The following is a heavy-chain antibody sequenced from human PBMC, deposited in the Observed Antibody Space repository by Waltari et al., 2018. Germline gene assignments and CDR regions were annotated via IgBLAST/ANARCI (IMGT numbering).Heavy chain of an antibody. CDR2: ISSDARDT. V-gene: IGHV3-74*03. CDR1: GFTFSTSW. CDR3: ARVARRTYRSPVPGRHYYYGMDV. D-gene: IGHD1-1*01. J-gene: IGHJ6*02. Sequence: EEQLVESGGGLVQPGDSLRLSCAASGFTFSTSWMNWVRQAPGKGPLWVSRISSDARDTAYADSVKGRFTISRDNAKNTLYLQMNRLRAEDTAVYYCARVARRTYRSPVPGRHYYYGMDVWGQGTTVTVSS.